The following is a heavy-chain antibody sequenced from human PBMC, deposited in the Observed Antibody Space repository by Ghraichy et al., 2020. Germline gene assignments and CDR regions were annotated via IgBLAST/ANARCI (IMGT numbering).Heavy chain of an antibody. D-gene: IGHD3-22*01. V-gene: IGHV3-23*01. Sequence: GGSLRLSCAASGFTFSTHVMNWVRQAPGKGLEWVAGISGSGAGTYYTDSVKGRFTISRDSSKNTLYLQMNSLRAEDTAVYYCANGDSSGYYLCEYWGQGTLVTVSS. J-gene: IGHJ4*02. CDR1: GFTFSTHV. CDR3: ANGDSSGYYLCEY. CDR2: ISGSGAGT.